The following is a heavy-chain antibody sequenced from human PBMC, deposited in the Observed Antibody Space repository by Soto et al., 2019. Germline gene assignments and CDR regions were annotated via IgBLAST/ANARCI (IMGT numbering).Heavy chain of an antibody. CDR3: AKDLGYYGTGGRDYLYV. J-gene: IGHJ6*03. Sequence: EVQLLESGGGLVQPGGSLRLSCAASGFTFSSYAMIWVRQAPGKGLEWVSAMSGSGGSAYYADSVKGRFTISRDNATNTRYLQMNSRRAEDTAVYYCAKDLGYYGTGGRDYLYVWGKGTTVNVSS. CDR2: MSGSGGSA. D-gene: IGHD3-10*01. CDR1: GFTFSSYA. V-gene: IGHV3-23*01.